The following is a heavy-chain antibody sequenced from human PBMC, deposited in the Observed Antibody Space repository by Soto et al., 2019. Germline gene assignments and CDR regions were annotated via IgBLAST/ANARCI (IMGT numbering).Heavy chain of an antibody. Sequence: SETMCVTSTVAEAKIYNGGCFWSWINKSTGKGLEWIGHVHNSGSPYNNPSLKIRVTISLETSKSQFSLRLTSVTAADTAVYYCARLGAYYQSLDPWGPGTLVTVSS. J-gene: IGHJ5*02. CDR2: VHNSGSP. D-gene: IGHD3-22*01. V-gene: IGHV4-30-4*01. CDR3: ARLGAYYQSLDP. CDR1: EAKIYNGGCF.